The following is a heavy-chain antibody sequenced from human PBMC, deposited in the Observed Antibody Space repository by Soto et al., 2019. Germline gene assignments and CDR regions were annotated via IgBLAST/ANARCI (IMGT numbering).Heavy chain of an antibody. CDR2: INSDGSST. CDR1: GFSFSNCW. Sequence: GGSLRLSCAASGFSFSNCWMNWVRQAPGMGLVWVSHINSDGSSTTYADSVKGRFTISRDNAKNTLYLQMNSLRAEDTAVYYCARAIGYYGMDVWGQGTTVTVSS. CDR3: ARAIGYYGMDV. V-gene: IGHV3-74*01. J-gene: IGHJ6*02. D-gene: IGHD3-22*01.